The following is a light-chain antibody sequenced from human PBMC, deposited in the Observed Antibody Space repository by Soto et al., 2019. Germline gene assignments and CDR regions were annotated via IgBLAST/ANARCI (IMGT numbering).Light chain of an antibody. Sequence: DIVMTQSPDSPAVSLGERATINCKSSQSVLYSPNNKNYLAWYQHKPGQPPKMLIYWASIRESGVPDRFSGSGSGTDFTLTISSLQSEDVAVYYCQQYYTNSWSFGQGTKVDIK. CDR2: WAS. V-gene: IGKV4-1*01. J-gene: IGKJ1*01. CDR3: QQYYTNSWS. CDR1: QSVLYSPNNKNY.